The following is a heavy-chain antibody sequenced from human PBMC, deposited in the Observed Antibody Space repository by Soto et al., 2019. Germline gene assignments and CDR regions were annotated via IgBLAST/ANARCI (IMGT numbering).Heavy chain of an antibody. V-gene: IGHV4-4*02. CDR3: ARSPSSSWYGGGAFEV. CDR2: IYHSGST. CDR1: GGCSSSSNR. J-gene: IGHJ3*01. D-gene: IGHD6-13*01. Sequence: VSGKCVVSGGCSSSSNRWSWVREPPGKGLEWIGEIYHSGSTNYNPSVKSRITILVDKSKKQLSLKLNSVTAADTAVYYCARSPSSSWYGGGAFEVWGQGTMVTVSS.